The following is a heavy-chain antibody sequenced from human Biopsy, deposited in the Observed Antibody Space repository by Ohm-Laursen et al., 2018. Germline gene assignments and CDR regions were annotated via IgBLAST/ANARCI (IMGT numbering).Heavy chain of an antibody. V-gene: IGHV4-61*01. D-gene: IGHD2/OR15-2a*01. J-gene: IGHJ5*02. CDR2: IYYSGNT. Sequence: GTLSLTCTVSGGSINGGSYYWSWLRQPPGKGLEWIGYIYYSGNTHYSPSLKSRVTMSIDTSKNQFSLRLSSVTSADTAVYYCAREDYYTWFDPWGQGTLVTVSS. CDR1: GGSINGGSYY. CDR3: AREDYYTWFDP.